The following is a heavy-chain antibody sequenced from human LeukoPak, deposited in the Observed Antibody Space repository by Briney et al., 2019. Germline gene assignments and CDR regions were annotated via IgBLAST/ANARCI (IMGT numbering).Heavy chain of an antibody. J-gene: IGHJ4*02. CDR2: ISSSSSTI. CDR1: GFTFSSYS. Sequence: GGSLRLSCAASGFTFSSYSMNWVRQAPGKGLEWVSYISSSSSTIYYTDSVKGRFTISRDNAKNSLYLQMNSLRAEDTAVYYCARDYSSSSAGYWGQGTLVTVSS. CDR3: ARDYSSSSAGY. D-gene: IGHD6-6*01. V-gene: IGHV3-48*01.